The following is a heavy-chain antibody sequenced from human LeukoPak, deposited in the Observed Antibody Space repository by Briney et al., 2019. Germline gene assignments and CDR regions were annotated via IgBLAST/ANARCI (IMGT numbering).Heavy chain of an antibody. J-gene: IGHJ4*02. V-gene: IGHV3-74*01. CDR3: GKDYWGSVDY. Sequence: GGSLRLSCAASGFTFSGYWMLWVRQAPGKGLVWVSRLSNDGTITDYADFVRGRFTISRDNAKNTLYLQMNSLRADDTAVYYCGKDYWGSVDYWGQGTLVTVSS. D-gene: IGHD7-27*01. CDR1: GFTFSGYW. CDR2: LSNDGTIT.